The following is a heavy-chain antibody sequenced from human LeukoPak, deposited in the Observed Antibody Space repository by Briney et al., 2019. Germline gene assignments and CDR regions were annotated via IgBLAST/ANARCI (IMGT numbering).Heavy chain of an antibody. CDR2: IYTSGST. D-gene: IGHD6-25*01. V-gene: IGHV4-61*02. CDR1: GGSISSGSYY. CDR3: ARDRLREDNWFDP. Sequence: PSETLSLTCTVSGGSISSGSYYWSWIRQPAGKGLEWIGRIYTSGSTNYNPSLKSRVTISVDTSKNQFSLKLSSVTAADTAVYYCARDRLREDNWFDPWGQGTLVTVSS. J-gene: IGHJ5*02.